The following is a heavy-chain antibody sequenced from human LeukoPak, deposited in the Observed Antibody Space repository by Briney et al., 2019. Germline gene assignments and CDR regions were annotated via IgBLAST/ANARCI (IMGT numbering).Heavy chain of an antibody. D-gene: IGHD1-26*01. CDR3: ARGGYSGSYYDYFDY. V-gene: IGHV5-51*01. CDR1: GYSFTSYW. CDR2: IYPGDSDT. J-gene: IGHJ4*02. Sequence: GESLKISCKGSGYSFTSYWIGWVRQMPGKGLEWMGIIYPGDSDTRYSPSLQGQVTISADKSISTAYLQWSSLKASDTAMYYCARGGYSGSYYDYFDYWGQGTLVTVSS.